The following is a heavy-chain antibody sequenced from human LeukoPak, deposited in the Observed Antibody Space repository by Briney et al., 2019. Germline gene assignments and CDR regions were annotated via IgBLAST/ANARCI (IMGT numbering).Heavy chain of an antibody. V-gene: IGHV3-23*01. CDR3: AKEYYSDY. D-gene: IGHD3-10*01. CDR1: GFTFSRSA. CDR2: LSGSGVAT. Sequence: GGSLRLSCAASGFTFSRSAMTWVRQAPGRGLEWVSSLSGSGVATYYADSVKGRFTISRDNSKNTLYLQMHDLRAEDTAVYFCAKEYYSDYWGQGTLVTVSS. J-gene: IGHJ4*02.